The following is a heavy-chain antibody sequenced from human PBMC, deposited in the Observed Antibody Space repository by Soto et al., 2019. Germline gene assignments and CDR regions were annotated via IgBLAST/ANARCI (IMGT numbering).Heavy chain of an antibody. D-gene: IGHD3-22*01. CDR2: ISYDGSNK. J-gene: IGHJ6*02. Sequence: GGSLRLSCAASGFTFSSYAMHWVRQAPGKGLEWVAVISYDGSNKYYADSVKGRFTISRDNSKNTLYLQMNSLRAEDTAVYYCARAEYYYDSSGYYRSPIGYYYGMGVWGQGTTVTVSS. V-gene: IGHV3-30-3*01. CDR3: ARAEYYYDSSGYYRSPIGYYYGMGV. CDR1: GFTFSSYA.